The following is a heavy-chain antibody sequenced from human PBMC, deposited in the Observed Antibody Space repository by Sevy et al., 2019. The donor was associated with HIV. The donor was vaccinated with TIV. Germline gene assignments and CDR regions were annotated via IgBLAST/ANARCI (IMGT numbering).Heavy chain of an antibody. J-gene: IGHJ5*02. V-gene: IGHV4-61*03. CDR1: GGSVSSDFSY. D-gene: IGHD4-17*01. Sequence: SETLSLTCTVSGGSVSSDFSYWNWVRQPPGKGLEYIGSISYDGTTSYNPSLKSRVTISLDTSKNHFSLKVNSVTAADTAIYYCAKRDYGDYVDYFDPWGQGTLVTVSS. CDR3: AKRDYGDYVDYFDP. CDR2: ISYDGTT.